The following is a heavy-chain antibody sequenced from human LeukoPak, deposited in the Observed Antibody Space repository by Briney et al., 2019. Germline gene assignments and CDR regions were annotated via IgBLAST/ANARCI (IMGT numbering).Heavy chain of an antibody. CDR3: ARDQDYSGSGSYGPDH. V-gene: IGHV4-38-2*02. D-gene: IGHD3-10*01. Sequence: SETLSLTCTVLGYSITTGYYWGWIRQPPGKGLEWIGSIYHSGSTFYNPSLKSRVTISVDTSKNQFSLKLSSVTAADTAIYYCARDQDYSGSGSYGPDHWGQGTQVTVSS. CDR1: GYSITTGYY. J-gene: IGHJ4*02. CDR2: IYHSGST.